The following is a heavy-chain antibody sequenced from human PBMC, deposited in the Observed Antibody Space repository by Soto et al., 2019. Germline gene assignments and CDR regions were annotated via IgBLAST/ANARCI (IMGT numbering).Heavy chain of an antibody. Sequence: SETLSLTCTVSGASISSGDYFWSWIRQSPGKGLEWIGYIYDSGSSYYNPSLKSRVTMSVDTSKNQFSLKLRSVTAADTALYYCARTTAVPNTLRSRYFFDYWGQGTLVTVSS. D-gene: IGHD4-17*01. CDR1: GASISSGDYF. CDR2: IYDSGSS. V-gene: IGHV4-30-4*01. J-gene: IGHJ4*02. CDR3: ARTTAVPNTLRSRYFFDY.